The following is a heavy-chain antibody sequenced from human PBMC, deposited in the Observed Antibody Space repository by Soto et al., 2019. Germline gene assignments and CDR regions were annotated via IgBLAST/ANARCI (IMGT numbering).Heavy chain of an antibody. Sequence: QVQLVQFGAEVKKPGSSVKVSCKASGGTFSSYAISWVRQAPGQGLEWMGGIIPIFATANYAQKFQGRVMITVDESTSTAYMALSSLRSEDTAVYYCARSVSFRYQLLKRGMDVWGQGTTVTVSS. J-gene: IGHJ6*02. V-gene: IGHV1-69*01. CDR3: ARSVSFRYQLLKRGMDV. CDR1: GGTFSSYA. D-gene: IGHD2-2*01. CDR2: IIPIFATA.